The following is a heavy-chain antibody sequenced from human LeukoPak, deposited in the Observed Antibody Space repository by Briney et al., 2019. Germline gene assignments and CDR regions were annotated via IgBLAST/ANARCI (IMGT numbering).Heavy chain of an antibody. CDR1: GGSISSSSYY. Sequence: SETLSLTCTVSGGSISSSSYYWGWIRQPPGKGLEWIGSIYYSGSTYYNPSLKSRVTISVDKSKNQFSLKLSSVTAADTAVYYCARDPLNSYGHNYWGQGTLVTVSS. J-gene: IGHJ4*02. V-gene: IGHV4-39*07. CDR3: ARDPLNSYGHNY. CDR2: IYYSGST. D-gene: IGHD5-18*01.